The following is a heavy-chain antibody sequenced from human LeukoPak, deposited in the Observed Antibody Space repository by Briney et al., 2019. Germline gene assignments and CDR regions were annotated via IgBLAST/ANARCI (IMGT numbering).Heavy chain of an antibody. V-gene: IGHV1-3*03. Sequence: ASVKVSCKASGYTFTSYAMHWVRQAPGQRLEWMGWINAGNGNTKYSQEFQGRVTITRDTSASTAYMELSSLRSEDMAVYYCARGDYYDSSAPNLYFDYWGQGTLVTVSS. CDR2: INAGNGNT. J-gene: IGHJ4*02. CDR3: ARGDYYDSSAPNLYFDY. D-gene: IGHD3-22*01. CDR1: GYTFTSYA.